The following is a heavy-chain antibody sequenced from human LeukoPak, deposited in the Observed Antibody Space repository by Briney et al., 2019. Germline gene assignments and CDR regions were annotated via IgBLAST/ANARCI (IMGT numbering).Heavy chain of an antibody. V-gene: IGHV1-69*05. J-gene: IGHJ4*02. CDR3: AKDEWYGSSSYFDF. CDR2: IIPIFGTA. D-gene: IGHD6-6*01. CDR1: GGTFSSYA. Sequence: SVKVSCKASGGTFSSYAISWVRQAPGQGLEWMGGIIPIFGTANYAQKFQGRVTITTDESTSTAYMELSSLRSEDTVVYYCAKDEWYGSSSYFDFWGQGTLVTVSS.